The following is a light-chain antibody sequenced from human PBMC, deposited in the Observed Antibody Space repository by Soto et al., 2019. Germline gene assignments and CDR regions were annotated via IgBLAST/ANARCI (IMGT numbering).Light chain of an antibody. CDR2: KAS. CDR3: QQYDSYSWT. CDR1: HNLDKW. J-gene: IGKJ1*01. V-gene: IGKV1-5*03. Sequence: DIQMTQSPSTLSASVGDRVTITCRASHNLDKWLAWYQQKPGKAPKLLIYKASNLEDGVPTRFSGSGSGTEFTLTISSLQPDDFATYYCQQYDSYSWTFGQGTKVDIK.